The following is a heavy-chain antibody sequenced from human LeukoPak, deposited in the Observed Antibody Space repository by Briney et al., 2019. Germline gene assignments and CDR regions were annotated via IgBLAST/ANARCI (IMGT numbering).Heavy chain of an antibody. J-gene: IGHJ5*02. V-gene: IGHV3-72*01. CDR2: TRNKANSYTT. CDR3: GRSGRYRPSDL. CDR1: GFILSDHY. D-gene: IGHD1-26*01. Sequence: GGSLRLSCAASGFILSDHYIGWVRQAPGKGLEWVGRTRNKANSYTTEYAASAKGRFTISRDDPKNLLYLQMNSLKSEDTAVYYCGRSGRYRPSDLWGQGTLVTVSS.